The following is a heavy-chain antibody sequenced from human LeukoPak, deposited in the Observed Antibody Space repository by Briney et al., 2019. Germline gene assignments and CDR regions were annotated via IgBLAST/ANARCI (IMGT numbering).Heavy chain of an antibody. Sequence: SETLSLTCTVSGGSISNSSYYWGWIRQPPGKGLEWIGSIYYSGSTYYNPSLKSRVTISVDTSKNQFSLKLSSVTAADTAVYYCARDATYYDILTGYYHWFDPWGQGTLVTVSS. J-gene: IGHJ5*02. CDR2: IYYSGST. CDR1: GGSISNSSYY. D-gene: IGHD3-9*01. V-gene: IGHV4-39*07. CDR3: ARDATYYDILTGYYHWFDP.